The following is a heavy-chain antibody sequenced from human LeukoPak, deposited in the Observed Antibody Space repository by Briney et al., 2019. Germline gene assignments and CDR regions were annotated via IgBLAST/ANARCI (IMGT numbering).Heavy chain of an antibody. Sequence: GASVKVSCKASGISFPTSAVQWVRQARGQRLEWMGWIVLGSDNTDYAQKFQQRVTFTRDMSTTTACMELSSLRSDDTAVYYCAAGSDLYGFDLWGQGTMVTVSS. J-gene: IGHJ3*01. CDR3: AAGSDLYGFDL. CDR2: IVLGSDNT. CDR1: GISFPTSA. V-gene: IGHV1-58*01.